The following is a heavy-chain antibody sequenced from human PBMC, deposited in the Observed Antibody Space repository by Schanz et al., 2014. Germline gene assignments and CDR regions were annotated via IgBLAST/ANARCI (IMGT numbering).Heavy chain of an antibody. CDR3: AKGMGYCSGGTCYDYYYYGLDV. CDR1: GFTFSSYA. V-gene: IGHV3-30*01. CDR2: IWYDGSNK. J-gene: IGHJ6*02. Sequence: QVQLVESGGGVVQPGRSLRLSCAASGFTFSSYAMHWVRQAPGKGLEWVAFIWYDGSNKYYADSVKGRFTISRDNSKNTLYLQMNSLRAEDTAVYYCAKGMGYCSGGTCYDYYYYGLDVWGQGTMVTVSS. D-gene: IGHD2-15*01.